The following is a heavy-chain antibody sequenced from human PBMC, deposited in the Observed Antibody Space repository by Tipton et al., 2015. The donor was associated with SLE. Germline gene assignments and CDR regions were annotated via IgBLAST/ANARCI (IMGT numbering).Heavy chain of an antibody. CDR2: IKGDGNSA. CDR3: ARSGQLVRGALDY. D-gene: IGHD6-13*01. Sequence: SLRLSCAASGFTFSGYWMHWVRQVPGKGLVWVSRIKGDGNSARYADFVKGRVTISRDNTKNSLYLEMNSLRAEDTAVYYCARSGQLVRGALDYWGQGTLVTVSS. J-gene: IGHJ4*02. CDR1: GFTFSGYW. V-gene: IGHV3-74*01.